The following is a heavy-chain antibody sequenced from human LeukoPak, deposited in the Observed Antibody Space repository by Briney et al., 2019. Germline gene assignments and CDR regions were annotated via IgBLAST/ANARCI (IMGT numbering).Heavy chain of an antibody. D-gene: IGHD3-16*01. CDR2: INSGSSSI. CDR3: ARVVYYDYVWGSLDY. Sequence: GGSLRLSCAAAGFTFRSYSMNWVRQAPGKGLEWLSYINSGSSSIYYADSVKGRFTISRDNAKNSLYLEVNSLRAEDTAVYYCARVVYYDYVWGSLDYWGQGTLVTVSP. V-gene: IGHV3-48*04. CDR1: GFTFRSYS. J-gene: IGHJ4*02.